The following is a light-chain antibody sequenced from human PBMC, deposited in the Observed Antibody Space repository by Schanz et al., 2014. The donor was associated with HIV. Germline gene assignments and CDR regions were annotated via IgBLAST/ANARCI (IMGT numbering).Light chain of an antibody. Sequence: DIQMTQSPSSLSASVGDRVTITCRASQTISSFLNWYQQKPGKVPKLLIYAASSLQSGVPSRFSGSGSGTEFTLTISSLQSDDSSTYFCQQYKTEPWTFGQGTKVEVK. V-gene: IGKV1-39*01. J-gene: IGKJ1*01. CDR2: AAS. CDR1: QTISSF. CDR3: QQYKTEPWT.